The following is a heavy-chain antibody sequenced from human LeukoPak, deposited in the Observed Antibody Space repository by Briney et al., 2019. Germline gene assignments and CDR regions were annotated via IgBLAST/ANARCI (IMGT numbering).Heavy chain of an antibody. Sequence: ASVKVSCKASGYTFIGYYIHWVRQATGQGLEWMGWMNPNSGNTGYAQKFQGRVTMTRNTSISTAYMELSSLRSEDTAVYYCARVYGSGSGPRQLAHWGQGTLVTVSS. D-gene: IGHD3-10*01. CDR3: ARVYGSGSGPRQLAH. V-gene: IGHV1-8*02. CDR1: GYTFIGYY. J-gene: IGHJ4*02. CDR2: MNPNSGNT.